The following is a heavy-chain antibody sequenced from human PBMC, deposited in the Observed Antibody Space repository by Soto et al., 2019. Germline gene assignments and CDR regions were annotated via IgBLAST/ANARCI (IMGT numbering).Heavy chain of an antibody. CDR3: AKYPPHSSSWPRRYYWDFDL. Sequence: EVQLLESGGGLVQPGGSLRLSCAASGFTFSSYAMSWVRQAPGKGLEWVSAISGSGGSTYYADSVKGRFTISRDNSKNTLYLQKISLRGEETAVYYCAKYPPHSSSWPRRYYWDFDLWGRGTMVTVSS. J-gene: IGHJ2*01. CDR2: ISGSGGST. CDR1: GFTFSSYA. V-gene: IGHV3-23*01. D-gene: IGHD6-13*01.